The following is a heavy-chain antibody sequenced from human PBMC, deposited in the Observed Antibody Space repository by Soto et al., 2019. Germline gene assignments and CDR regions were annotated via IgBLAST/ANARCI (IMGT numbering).Heavy chain of an antibody. D-gene: IGHD1-26*01. CDR2: IIPIYVTA. CDR3: ARGVGPPPPYYYGMDV. V-gene: IGHV1-69*01. J-gene: IGHJ6*02. Sequence: QVQLVQSVAEVKKPGSSVKVSCQASGGTFSSYAISWVRQAPGQGLEWMGGIIPIYVTANYGQKFQGRVTITADESTSTAYIELRSLRSEDTAVYYCARGVGPPPPYYYGMDVCGQGPKVTVSS. CDR1: GGTFSSYA.